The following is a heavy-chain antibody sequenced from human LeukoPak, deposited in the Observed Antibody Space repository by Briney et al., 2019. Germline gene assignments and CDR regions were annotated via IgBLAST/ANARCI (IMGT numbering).Heavy chain of an antibody. D-gene: IGHD7-27*01. CDR2: ISYDGSNK. J-gene: IGHJ6*02. V-gene: IGHV3-30-3*01. CDR3: AKDLSNWGFDGMDV. Sequence: PGGSLRLSCAASGFTFSSYAMHWVRQAPGKGLEWVAVISYDGSNKYYADSVKGRFTISRDNSKNTLYLQMNSLRAGDTALYYCAKDLSNWGFDGMDVWGQGTTVTVSS. CDR1: GFTFSSYA.